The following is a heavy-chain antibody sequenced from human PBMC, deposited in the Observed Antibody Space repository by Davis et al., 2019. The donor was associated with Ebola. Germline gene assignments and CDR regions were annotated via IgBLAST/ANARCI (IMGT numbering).Heavy chain of an antibody. V-gene: IGHV3-33*08. J-gene: IGHJ4*02. D-gene: IGHD3-22*01. CDR3: ARGKYWLSIRYYFDY. Sequence: GGSLRLSCAAPGFTFSSYWMNWVRQAPGKGLEWVAVIWYDGSNKYYADSVKGRFTISRDNSKNTLYLQMNSLRAEDTAVYYCARGKYWLSIRYYFDYWGQGTLVTVSS. CDR1: GFTFSSYW. CDR2: IWYDGSNK.